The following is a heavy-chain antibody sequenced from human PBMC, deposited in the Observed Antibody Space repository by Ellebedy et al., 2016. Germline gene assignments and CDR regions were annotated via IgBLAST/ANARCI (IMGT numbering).Heavy chain of an antibody. J-gene: IGHJ4*02. D-gene: IGHD1-14*01. CDR2: IYWNSDK. V-gene: IGHV2-5*01. CDR1: GFSLRTTGMG. Sequence: SGPTLVKPTQTLTLTCTFSGFSLRTTGMGVGWIRQPPGKALEWLALIYWNSDKRYSPSLKSRLTVTKDTSKNQVVLTMTNMDPVDTATYYCAHRRLRYVFDYWGQGTLVTVSS. CDR3: AHRRLRYVFDY.